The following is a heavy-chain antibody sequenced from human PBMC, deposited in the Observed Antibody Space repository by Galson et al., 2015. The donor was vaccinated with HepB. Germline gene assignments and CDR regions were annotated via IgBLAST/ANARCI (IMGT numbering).Heavy chain of an antibody. CDR3: ARINVNYGDYVVDY. CDR1: GFSLSTSGMC. J-gene: IGHJ4*02. D-gene: IGHD4-17*01. V-gene: IGHV2-70*11. Sequence: PALVKPTQTLTLTCTFSGFSLSTSGMCVSWIRQPPGKALEWLARIDWDDDKYYSTSLKTRLTISKDTSKNQVVLTMTNMDPVDTATYYCARINVNYGDYVVDYWGQGTLVTASS. CDR2: IDWDDDK.